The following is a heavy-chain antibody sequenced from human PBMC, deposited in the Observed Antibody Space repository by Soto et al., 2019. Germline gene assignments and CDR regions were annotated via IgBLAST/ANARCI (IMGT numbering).Heavy chain of an antibody. J-gene: IGHJ4*02. CDR1: GGSISSYY. CDR3: ARVAVVRGYSYGSFDY. Sequence: PSETLSLTCTVSGGSISSYYWSWIRQPPGKGLEWIGYIYYSGSTNYNPSLKSRVTISVDTSKNQFSLKLSSVTAADTAVYYCARVAVVRGYSYGSFDYWGQGTLVTVS. V-gene: IGHV4-59*01. D-gene: IGHD5-18*01. CDR2: IYYSGST.